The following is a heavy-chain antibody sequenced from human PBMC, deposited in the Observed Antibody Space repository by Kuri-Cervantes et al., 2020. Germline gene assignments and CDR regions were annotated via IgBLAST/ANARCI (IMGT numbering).Heavy chain of an antibody. CDR1: GGSISSGGYY. D-gene: IGHD3-22*01. CDR3: ARDYYYDSSGYYYGSPFDY. V-gene: IGHV4-31*03. J-gene: IGHJ4*02. CDR2: IYYSGST. Sequence: SETLSLTCTVSGGSISSGGYYWSWIRQHPGKGLEWIGYIYYSGSTYYNPSLKSRVTISVDTSKNQFSLKLSSVTAADTAVYYCARDYYYDSSGYYYGSPFDYWGQGTLVTVSS.